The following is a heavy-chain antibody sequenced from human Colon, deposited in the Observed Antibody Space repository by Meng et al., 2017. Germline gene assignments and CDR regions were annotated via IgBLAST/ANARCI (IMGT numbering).Heavy chain of an antibody. CDR2: TSHSGST. V-gene: IGHV4-4*02. CDR1: GGSISRSDW. CDR3: ASSDYYRSDY. Sequence: QVQRQESGPGLVKPSETLSLTCAVSGGSISRSDWWSWVRQPPGKGLEWIGETSHSGSTNYSPSLKSRVTISLDKSKNQLSLKLNSVTAADTAVYYCASSDYYRSDYWGQGTLVTVFS. J-gene: IGHJ4*02. D-gene: IGHD3-22*01.